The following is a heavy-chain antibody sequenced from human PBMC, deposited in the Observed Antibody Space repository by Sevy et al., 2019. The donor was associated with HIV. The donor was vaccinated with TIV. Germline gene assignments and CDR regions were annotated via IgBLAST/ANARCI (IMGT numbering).Heavy chain of an antibody. CDR3: ARVDANYDKGFDP. D-gene: IGHD3-22*01. CDR1: GFTFSSYE. J-gene: IGHJ5*02. CDR2: ISSSGTTI. V-gene: IGHV3-48*03. Sequence: GGSLRLSCEVSGFTFSSYEMNWVRQAPGKGLEWVSYISSSGTTIKYADSVKGRFTISRDNAKNSLYMQMNSLRAEDTAVYYCARVDANYDKGFDPWGQGTLVTVSS.